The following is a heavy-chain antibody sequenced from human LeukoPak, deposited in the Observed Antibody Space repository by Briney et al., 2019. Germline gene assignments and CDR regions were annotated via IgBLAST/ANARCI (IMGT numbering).Heavy chain of an antibody. CDR1: GFTFSSYW. CDR2: INSDGSST. Sequence: PGGSLRLSXAASGFTFSSYWMHWVRQAPGKGLVWVARINSDGSSTSYADSVKGRFTISRDNAKNTLYLQMNSLRAEDTAVYYCARDESRDGYKAGDYWGQGTLVTVSS. D-gene: IGHD5-24*01. J-gene: IGHJ4*02. CDR3: ARDESRDGYKAGDY. V-gene: IGHV3-74*01.